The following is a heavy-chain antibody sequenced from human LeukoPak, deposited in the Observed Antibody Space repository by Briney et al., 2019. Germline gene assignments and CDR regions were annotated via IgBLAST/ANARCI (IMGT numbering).Heavy chain of an antibody. D-gene: IGHD6-13*01. Sequence: PGGSLRLSCAASGFTVSSNYMSWVRQAPGKGLEWVSVIYSGGSTYYADSVKGRFTISRDNSKNTLYLQMNSLRAEDTAVYYCAKDQYPGIAAAGPFDYWGQGTLVTVSS. J-gene: IGHJ4*02. CDR1: GFTVSSNY. V-gene: IGHV3-53*01. CDR3: AKDQYPGIAAAGPFDY. CDR2: IYSGGST.